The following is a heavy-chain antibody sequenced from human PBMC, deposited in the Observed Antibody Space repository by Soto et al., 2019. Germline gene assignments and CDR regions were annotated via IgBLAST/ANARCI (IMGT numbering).Heavy chain of an antibody. CDR2: ISSSSTNI. Sequence: NPGGSLRLSCAASGFTFSRFGMNWVRQAPGQGLEWLSSISSSSTNIYYADSVKGRFTISRDNDKNLLCLQMNSLRADDTAVYYCARIASVISLDSWGQGTLVTVSS. D-gene: IGHD2-21*01. V-gene: IGHV3-21*01. CDR3: ARIASVISLDS. CDR1: GFTFSRFG. J-gene: IGHJ4*02.